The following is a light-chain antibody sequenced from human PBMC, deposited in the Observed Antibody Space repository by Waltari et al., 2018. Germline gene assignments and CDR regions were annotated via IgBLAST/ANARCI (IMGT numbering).Light chain of an antibody. CDR3: QQRGT. CDR2: QST. V-gene: IGKV3-11*01. Sequence: EIVLTQSPATLSLSPGVRATLSCRASQSLSTFLAWYQHKPGQAPRLLIYQSTNRATGNPARFSGSGSGTDFTLTISSLGPEDIAVYYWQQRGTFGPGNKVEIK. CDR1: QSLSTF. J-gene: IGKJ3*01.